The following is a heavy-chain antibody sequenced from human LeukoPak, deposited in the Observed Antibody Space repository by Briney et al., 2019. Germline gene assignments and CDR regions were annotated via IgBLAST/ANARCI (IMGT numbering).Heavy chain of an antibody. Sequence: ASVKVSCKASGYTFTSYGISWVRQAPGQGHEWMGWISAYNGNTNYAQKLQGRVTMTTDTSTSTAYMELRSLRSDDTAVYYCARDPSNIWGEGYYFDYWGQGALVTVSS. J-gene: IGHJ4*02. CDR2: ISAYNGNT. CDR1: GYTFTSYG. V-gene: IGHV1-18*01. CDR3: ARDPSNIWGEGYYFDY. D-gene: IGHD3-16*01.